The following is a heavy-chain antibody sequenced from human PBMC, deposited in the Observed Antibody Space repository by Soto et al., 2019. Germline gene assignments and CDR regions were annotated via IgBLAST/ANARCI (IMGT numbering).Heavy chain of an antibody. CDR1: GYTLTSYD. Sequence: ASVKVACKASGYTLTSYDMHWVRQALGQGLERMGIISPTGSSTSYAQKFQGRVTLTRDTSTSTVYMELGSLRSEDTAVYYCTSGSSSWYHYLDYWGQGTLVTAPQ. CDR3: TSGSSSWYHYLDY. V-gene: IGHV1-46*01. CDR2: ISPTGSST. D-gene: IGHD6-13*01. J-gene: IGHJ4*02.